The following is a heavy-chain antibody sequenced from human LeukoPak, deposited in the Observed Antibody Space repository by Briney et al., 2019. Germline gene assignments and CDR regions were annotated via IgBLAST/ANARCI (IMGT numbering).Heavy chain of an antibody. CDR1: GGPISSSGYY. J-gene: IGHJ4*02. Sequence: SETLSLTRSVSGGPISSSGYYWGWIRQPPGKGLEWNGYIYYSGSTYYNPSLKSRAPISVDTSRNQFTLKLTSVTAADPAVYYCATDNYYDSTGYTDYWGQGTLVTVSS. CDR2: IYYSGST. V-gene: IGHV4-39*06. CDR3: ATDNYYDSTGYTDY. D-gene: IGHD3-22*01.